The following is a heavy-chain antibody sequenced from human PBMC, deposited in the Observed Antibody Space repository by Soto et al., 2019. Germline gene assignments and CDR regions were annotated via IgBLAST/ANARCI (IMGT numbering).Heavy chain of an antibody. CDR3: ARRYGRAFDY. Sequence: PSETLSLTCAVYGASFSGYFCSWIRQPPGKGLEWIGEINHSGITKYNPSLKSRVNISGDTSRDQFSLKLGSVTAADTAVYYCARRYGRAFDYWGQGTLVTVSS. J-gene: IGHJ4*02. CDR2: INHSGIT. V-gene: IGHV4-34*01. D-gene: IGHD1-1*01. CDR1: GASFSGYF.